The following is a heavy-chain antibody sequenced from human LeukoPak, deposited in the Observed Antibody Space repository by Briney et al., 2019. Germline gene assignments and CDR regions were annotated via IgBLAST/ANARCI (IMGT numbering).Heavy chain of an antibody. CDR2: IWYDGSNK. Sequence: GGSLRLSCAASGFTFSSYGMHWVRQAPGKGLEWVAVIWYDGSNKYYADSVKGRFTISRDNSKNTLYLQMNSLRAEDTAVYYCARGQTWFGELLSQFDYWGQGTLVTVSS. V-gene: IGHV3-33*01. J-gene: IGHJ4*02. CDR1: GFTFSSYG. D-gene: IGHD3-10*01. CDR3: ARGQTWFGELLSQFDY.